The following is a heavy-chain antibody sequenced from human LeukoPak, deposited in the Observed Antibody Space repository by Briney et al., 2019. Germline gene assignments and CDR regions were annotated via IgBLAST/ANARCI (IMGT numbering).Heavy chain of an antibody. CDR2: ISAYNGNT. J-gene: IGHJ4*02. CDR3: ARGRRKYSYGYIE. Sequence: GASVKVSCKASGGTFSSYAISWVRQAPGQGLEWMGWISAYNGNTNYAQKLQGRVTMTTDTSTSTAYMELRSLRSDDTAVYYCARGRRKYSYGYIEWGQGTLVTVSS. D-gene: IGHD5-18*01. CDR1: GGTFSSYA. V-gene: IGHV1-18*01.